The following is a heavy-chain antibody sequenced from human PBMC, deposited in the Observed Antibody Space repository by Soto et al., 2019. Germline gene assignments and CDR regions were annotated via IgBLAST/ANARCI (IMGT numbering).Heavy chain of an antibody. V-gene: IGHV1-3*01. J-gene: IGHJ4*02. CDR2: INAGNGNT. CDR3: ATPIVAFY. Sequence: ASVKVSCKASGYTFTSYAIHWVRQAPGQRLEWMGWINAGNGNTKYSQKFQGRVIITRYTSAGTAYMELRSLRSEDTAVYYCATPIVAFYWGQGTLVTVSS. D-gene: IGHD5-12*01. CDR1: GYTFTSYA.